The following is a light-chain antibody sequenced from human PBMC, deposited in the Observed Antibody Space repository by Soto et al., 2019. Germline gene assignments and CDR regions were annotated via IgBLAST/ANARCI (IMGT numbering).Light chain of an antibody. CDR1: QSVSSN. V-gene: IGKV3-15*01. CDR2: AAS. Sequence: EIVLTQSPATLSVSPGERATLSCRASQSVSSNLAWYQHKPGPAPRLLIYAASTRATGIPARFSGSGSGTDFTLTISSLQSEDFAVYYCHQYHHWPPSFTFGPGTKVDIK. CDR3: HQYHHWPPSFT. J-gene: IGKJ3*01.